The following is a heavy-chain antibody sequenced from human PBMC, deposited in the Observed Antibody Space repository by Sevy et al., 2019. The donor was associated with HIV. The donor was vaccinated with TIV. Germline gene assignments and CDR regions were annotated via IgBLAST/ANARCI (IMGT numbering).Heavy chain of an antibody. CDR2: ISYDGSNK. J-gene: IGHJ4*02. D-gene: IGHD6-6*01. V-gene: IGHV3-30*18. Sequence: GGSLRLSCAASGFTFSSYGIHWVRQAPGKGLEWVAVISYDGSNKYYADSVKGRFTISRDNSKNTLYLQMNSLRAEDTAVYYCAKENGIAARLSTYYFDYWGQGTLVTVSS. CDR3: AKENGIAARLSTYYFDY. CDR1: GFTFSSYG.